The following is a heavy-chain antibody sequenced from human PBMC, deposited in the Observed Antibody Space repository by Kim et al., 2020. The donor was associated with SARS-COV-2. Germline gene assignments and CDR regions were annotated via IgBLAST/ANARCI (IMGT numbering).Heavy chain of an antibody. J-gene: IGHJ4*02. Sequence: GGSLRHSCAASGFTFSSFTMNWVRQAPGKGLEWVSSISTSSSYIYYADSVKGRFTISRDNAKNSLYLQMNSLRAEDTAVYYCARDHYWDIFTGYYDYWGQGTLVTVSS. CDR2: ISTSSSYI. D-gene: IGHD3-9*01. V-gene: IGHV3-21*01. CDR1: GFTFSSFT. CDR3: ARDHYWDIFTGYYDY.